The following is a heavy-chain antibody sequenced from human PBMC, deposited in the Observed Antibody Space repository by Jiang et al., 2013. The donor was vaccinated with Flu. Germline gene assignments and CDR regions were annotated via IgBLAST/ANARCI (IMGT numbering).Heavy chain of an antibody. V-gene: IGHV4-59*01. J-gene: IGHJ4*02. CDR1: GGSISSYY. CDR2: IYYSGST. CDR3: ARGRKWELQYYFDY. Sequence: SGPGLVKPSETLSLTCTVSGGSISSYYWSWIRQPPGKGLEWIGYIYYSGSTNYNPSLKSRVTISVDTSKNQFSLKLSSVTAADTAVYYCARGRKWELQYYFDYWGQGTLVTVSS. D-gene: IGHD1-26*01.